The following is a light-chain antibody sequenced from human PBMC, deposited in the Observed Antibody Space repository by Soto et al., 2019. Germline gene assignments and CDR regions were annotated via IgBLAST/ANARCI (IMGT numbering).Light chain of an antibody. V-gene: IGKV1-9*01. J-gene: IGKJ3*01. CDR1: QGINSY. CDR2: TAS. Sequence: DIQLTQSPSFLSASVGNRVTITCRASQGINSYLAWYQQIPGKAPKLLIYTASTLQSGVPSRFSGSGSGTEFTLTISRLQPEDFATYSCQQLHVSPLTFGHGTKVAIK. CDR3: QQLHVSPLT.